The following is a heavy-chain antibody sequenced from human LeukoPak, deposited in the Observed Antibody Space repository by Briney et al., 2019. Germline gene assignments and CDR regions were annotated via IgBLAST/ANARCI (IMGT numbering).Heavy chain of an antibody. CDR2: ISWNSGSI. CDR1: GFTFDDYA. CDR3: AKGTPELAY. V-gene: IGHV3-9*01. D-gene: IGHD6-6*01. J-gene: IGHJ4*02. Sequence: PGRSLRLSCAASGFTFDDYAMHWVRQAPGKGLEWVSGISWNSGSIGYADSVKGRFTISRDNAKNSLYLQMNSLRAEDTALYYCAKGTPELAYWGQGTLVTVSS.